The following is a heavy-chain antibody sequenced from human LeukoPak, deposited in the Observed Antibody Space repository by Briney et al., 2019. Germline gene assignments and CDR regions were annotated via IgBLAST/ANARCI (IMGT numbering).Heavy chain of an antibody. J-gene: IGHJ4*02. D-gene: IGHD3-22*01. V-gene: IGHV4-39*01. CDR1: GFTFSSYSIN. CDR3: ARHWDSSGPFDY. CDR2: IYYSGST. Sequence: LRLSCAASGFTFSSYSINWVRQAPGKGLEWIGSIYYSGSTYYNPSLKSRVTISVDTSKNQFSLKLSSVTAADTAVYYCARHWDSSGPFDYWGQGTLVTVSS.